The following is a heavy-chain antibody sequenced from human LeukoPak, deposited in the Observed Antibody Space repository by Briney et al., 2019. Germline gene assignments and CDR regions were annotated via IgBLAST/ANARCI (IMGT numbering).Heavy chain of an antibody. CDR1: GFTFSSYE. V-gene: IGHV3-48*03. J-gene: IGHJ4*02. D-gene: IGHD3-3*01. CDR3: ARETGVLRFLEWYFDY. CDR2: ISSSGSTI. Sequence: GGSLRLSCAASGFTFSSYEMNWVRQAPGKGLEWVSYISSSGSTIYYADSVKGRFTISRDNAKNSLYLQMNSLRAEDTAVYYCARETGVLRFLEWYFDYWGQGTLVTVSS.